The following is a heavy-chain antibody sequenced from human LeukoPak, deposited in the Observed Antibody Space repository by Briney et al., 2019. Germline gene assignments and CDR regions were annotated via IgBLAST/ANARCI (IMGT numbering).Heavy chain of an antibody. D-gene: IGHD4-17*01. CDR2: ISSDGDNT. J-gene: IGHJ4*02. CDR3: VRVNDYGDRNLYCFGY. Sequence: GGSLRLSCSASGFIFSNYGMYWVRQAPGKGLEFVSAISSDGDNTFYADSVKGRFTISRDNSKNTLYLQTSSLRGEDTAVYYCVRVNDYGDRNLYCFGYWGQGTLVTVSS. V-gene: IGHV3-64D*06. CDR1: GFIFSNYG.